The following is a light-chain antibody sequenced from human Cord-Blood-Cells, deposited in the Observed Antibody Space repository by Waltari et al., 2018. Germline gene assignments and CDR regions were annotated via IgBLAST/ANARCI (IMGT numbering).Light chain of an antibody. CDR1: ALPKQY. V-gene: IGLV3-25*02. CDR3: QSADSSGTYEV. CDR2: KDS. Sequence: SYELTQPPSVSVSPGQTARITCSGDALPKQYAYWYQQTPGQAPVLVIYKDSERPSGIPARFSGSSSGTTVTLTISGVQAEDEADYYCQSADSSGTYEVFGGGTKLTVL. J-gene: IGLJ2*01.